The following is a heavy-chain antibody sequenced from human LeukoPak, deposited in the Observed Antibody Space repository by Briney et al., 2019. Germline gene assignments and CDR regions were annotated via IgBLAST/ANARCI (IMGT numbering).Heavy chain of an antibody. CDR1: GFTFSSYS. V-gene: IGHV3-21*01. CDR3: AREFEYRTSGAGY. CDR2: MSINSGLK. D-gene: IGHD6-6*01. Sequence: PGGSLRLSCAASGFTFSSYSMNWVRQAPGKGLEWVSSMSINSGLKYHADSVKGRFTISRDNAKSSLYLQMNSLRAEDTAVYYCAREFEYRTSGAGYWGQGTLVTVSS. J-gene: IGHJ4*02.